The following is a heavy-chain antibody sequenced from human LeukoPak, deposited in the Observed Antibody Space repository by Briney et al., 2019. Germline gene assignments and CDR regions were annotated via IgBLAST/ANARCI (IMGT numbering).Heavy chain of an antibody. J-gene: IGHJ4*02. V-gene: IGHV3-30*18. D-gene: IGHD1-26*01. CDR2: ISYDGSNK. CDR1: GFTFSSYG. Sequence: GRSLRLSCAASGFTFSSYGMHWVRQAPGKGLEWVAVISYDGSNKYYADSVKGRFTISRDNSKNTLYLQMNSLRAEDTAVYYCAKVVVGATSHWGQGTLVTVSS. CDR3: AKVVVGATSH.